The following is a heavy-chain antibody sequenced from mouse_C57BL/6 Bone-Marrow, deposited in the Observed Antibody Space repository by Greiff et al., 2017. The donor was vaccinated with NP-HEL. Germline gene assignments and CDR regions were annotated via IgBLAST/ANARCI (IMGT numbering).Heavy chain of an antibody. V-gene: IGHV3-6*01. J-gene: IGHJ3*01. CDR2: ISYDGSN. CDR3: AKLTGTSFAY. Sequence: EVKLMESGPGLVKPSQSLSLTCSVTGYSITSGYYWNWIRQFPGNKLEWMGYISYDGSNNYNPSLKNRISITRDTSKNQFFLKLNSVTTEDTATYYCAKLTGTSFAYWGQGTLVTVSA. D-gene: IGHD4-1*01. CDR1: GYSITSGYY.